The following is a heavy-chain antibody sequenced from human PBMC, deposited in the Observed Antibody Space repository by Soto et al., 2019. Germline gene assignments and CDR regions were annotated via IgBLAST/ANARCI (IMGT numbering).Heavy chain of an antibody. V-gene: IGHV1-2*02. Sequence: ASVKVSCKXSGYIFTDYYMHWVRQAPGQGLEWMGWINPKSGGTKYAQKFQGRLTMTRDTSISTASMELRGLKSDDTAVYYCARMWDYKYGMDVWGQGTTVTVSS. J-gene: IGHJ6*02. CDR3: ARMWDYKYGMDV. D-gene: IGHD1-26*01. CDR1: GYIFTDYY. CDR2: INPKSGGT.